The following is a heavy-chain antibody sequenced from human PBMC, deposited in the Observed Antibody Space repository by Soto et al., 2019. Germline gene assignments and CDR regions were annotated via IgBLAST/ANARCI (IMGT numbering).Heavy chain of an antibody. J-gene: IGHJ4*02. Sequence: PGGSLRLSCAASGFTPSRLSMNWVRQAPGKGLEWISYINSAGSIIYYADSVKGRFTISRDNSKNTLYLLMNGLRAEDTAVYYCARDFRPPYGVRYFDYWGQGTLVTVSS. CDR1: GFTPSRLS. CDR3: ARDFRPPYGVRYFDY. CDR2: INSAGSII. D-gene: IGHD4-17*01. V-gene: IGHV3-48*01.